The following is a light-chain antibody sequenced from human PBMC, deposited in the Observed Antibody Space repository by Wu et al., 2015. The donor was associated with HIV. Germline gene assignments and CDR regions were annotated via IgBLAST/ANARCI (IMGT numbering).Light chain of an antibody. Sequence: EIVLTQSPGTLSLSPGERATFSCRASQSLSSNYLAWYQQKPGQTPRLLIYGTSSRATGIPDRFSGSGSGTDFTLTISRLEPEDFAVYYCQHYGSSPRTFGQGTKVEIK. V-gene: IGKV3-20*01. CDR1: QSLSSNY. CDR2: GTS. J-gene: IGKJ1*01. CDR3: QHYGSSPRT.